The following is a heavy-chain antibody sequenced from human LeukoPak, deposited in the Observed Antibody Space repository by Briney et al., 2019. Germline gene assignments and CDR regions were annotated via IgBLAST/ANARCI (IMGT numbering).Heavy chain of an antibody. CDR2: INHSGST. D-gene: IGHD3-10*01. CDR3: ARRVKGPRRVLLWFGEYDP. V-gene: IGHV4-34*01. CDR1: GGSFSGYY. J-gene: IGHJ5*02. Sequence: PSETLSLTCAVYGGSFSGYYWSWIRQPPGKGLEWIGEINHSGSTNYNPSLKSRVTISVDTSKNQFSLKLSSVTAADTAVYYCARRVKGPRRVLLWFGEYDPWGQGTLVTVSS.